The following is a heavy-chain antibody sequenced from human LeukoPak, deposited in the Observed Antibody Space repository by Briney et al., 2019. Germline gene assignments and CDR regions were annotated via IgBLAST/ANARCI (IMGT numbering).Heavy chain of an antibody. CDR2: IHSGGST. V-gene: IGHV3-66*01. J-gene: IGHJ4*02. Sequence: KGLEWVSVIHSGGSTYYANSVKDRFTFSRDSSKNTVYLQMNRLRAEDTAVYYCVGATGFGYWGQGTLVTVSS. CDR3: VGATGFGY. D-gene: IGHD4-17*01.